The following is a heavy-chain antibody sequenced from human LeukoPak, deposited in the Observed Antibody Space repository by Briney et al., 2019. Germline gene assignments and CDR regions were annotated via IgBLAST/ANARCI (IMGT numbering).Heavy chain of an antibody. J-gene: IGHJ4*02. CDR2: ISAYNGNT. D-gene: IGHD3-10*01. Sequence: GASVKVSCKASGYTFTSYGISWVRQAPGQGLEWMGWISAYNGNTNYAQKLQGRVTMTTDTSTSTAYMELRSLRSDDTVVYYCARDRTKPGGSGTPTPPGNYWGQGTLVTVSS. CDR1: GYTFTSYG. CDR3: ARDRTKPGGSGTPTPPGNY. V-gene: IGHV1-18*01.